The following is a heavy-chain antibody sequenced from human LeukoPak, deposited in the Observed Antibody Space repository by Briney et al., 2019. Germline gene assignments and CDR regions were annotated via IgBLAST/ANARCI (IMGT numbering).Heavy chain of an antibody. CDR3: AGLGESWTWFDP. J-gene: IGHJ5*02. Sequence: ASVKVSCKASGYIFTSYGISWVRQAPGQGLEWMGWISAYNGNTNYAQKLQGRVTMTTDTSTSTAYMELRSLRSDDTAVYYCAGLGESWTWFDPWGQGTLVNVSS. V-gene: IGHV1-18*01. CDR1: GYIFTSYG. CDR2: ISAYNGNT. D-gene: IGHD3-16*01.